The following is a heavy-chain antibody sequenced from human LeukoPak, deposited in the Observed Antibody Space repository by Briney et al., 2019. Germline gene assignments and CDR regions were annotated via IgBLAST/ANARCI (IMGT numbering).Heavy chain of an antibody. CDR3: ARVLAYCDGDCYSDGDNWFDP. J-gene: IGHJ5*02. CDR2: INPNSGGT. V-gene: IGHV1-2*06. CDR1: GYTFTGYY. D-gene: IGHD2-21*02. Sequence: ASVKVSCKASGYTFTGYYMHWVRQAPGQGLEWMGRINPNSGGTNYAQKFQGRVTMTRDTSISTAYMELSRLRSDDTAVYYCARVLAYCDGDCYSDGDNWFDPWGQGTLVTVSS.